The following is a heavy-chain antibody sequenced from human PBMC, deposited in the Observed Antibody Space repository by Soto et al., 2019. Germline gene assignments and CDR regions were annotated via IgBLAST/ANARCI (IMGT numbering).Heavy chain of an antibody. CDR3: ARDPYGSGTSYNTAFDI. D-gene: IGHD3-10*01. J-gene: IGHJ3*02. Sequence: QVQLQESGPGLVKPSQTLSLTCTVSGGSISSGNYYWSWIRQPPGKGLEWIGYIYYNGNTYYNPSLKSRLTISVDTSENQFSLRLSSVTAADTAVYYCARDPYGSGTSYNTAFDIWGQGTMVTVSS. CDR2: IYYNGNT. V-gene: IGHV4-30-4*01. CDR1: GGSISSGNYY.